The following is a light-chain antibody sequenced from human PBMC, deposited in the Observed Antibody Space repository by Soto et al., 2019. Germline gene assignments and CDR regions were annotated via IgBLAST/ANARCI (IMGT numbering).Light chain of an antibody. J-gene: IGLJ2*01. V-gene: IGLV1-40*01. Sequence: QSVLTQPPSVSGASGQRVTISCTGSSSSIGAGYDVHWYQQLPGSAPKLLIYGNNNRPSGVPDRFSGSKSGTSASLAITGLQAEDEADYYCQSYDSSLSGYVVFGGGTKVTVL. CDR3: QSYDSSLSGYVV. CDR1: SSSIGAGYD. CDR2: GNN.